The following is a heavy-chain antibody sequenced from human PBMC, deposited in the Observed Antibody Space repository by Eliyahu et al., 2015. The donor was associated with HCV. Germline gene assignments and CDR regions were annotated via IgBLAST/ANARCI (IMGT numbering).Heavy chain of an antibody. V-gene: IGHV3-30*04. D-gene: IGHD1-26*01. CDR1: GFDFSDYA. J-gene: IGHJ6*02. CDR2: ISYDGKKT. CDR3: TRGERWEVDSGDYFYYGMDV. Sequence: QVQLVESXGGVVQPGRSLRLSCAAXGFDFSDYALXWFRQAPGTGLEWLXVISYDGKKTYYADSVKGRFTSSRDNSKNTLYLQMSSLRSEDTAVYYCTRGERWEVDSGDYFYYGMDVWGQGTTVTVSS.